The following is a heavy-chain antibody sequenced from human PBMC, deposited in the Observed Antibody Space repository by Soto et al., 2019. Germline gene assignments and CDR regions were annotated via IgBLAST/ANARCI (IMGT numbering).Heavy chain of an antibody. Sequence: AAVKVSCTASGYTFTSYGISWVRQAPGQGLEWMGWISAYNGNTNYAQKLQGRVTMTTDTSTSTAYMELRSLRSDDTAVYYCAKAFEVIAVADRYNWYDTWSKGKLVTV. CDR2: ISAYNGNT. CDR3: AKAFEVIAVADRYNWYDT. CDR1: GYTFTSYG. V-gene: IGHV1-18*01. J-gene: IGHJ5*02. D-gene: IGHD6-19*01.